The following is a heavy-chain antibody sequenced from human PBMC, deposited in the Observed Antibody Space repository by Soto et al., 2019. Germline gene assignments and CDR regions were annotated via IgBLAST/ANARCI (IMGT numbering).Heavy chain of an antibody. Sequence: LCLTCTVSGGSISRYYWSWIRQHPGKGLEWIGYIYYSGSTNYNPSLKSRFTTSVDTSKTQFTLRLSAVTASDTAVYYCARVAFGSGSSAPHYYYYYGMDVWGQGTTVTVSS. J-gene: IGHJ6*02. V-gene: IGHV4-59*01. CDR2: IYYSGST. D-gene: IGHD3-10*01. CDR3: ARVAFGSGSSAPHYYYYYGMDV. CDR1: GGSISRYY.